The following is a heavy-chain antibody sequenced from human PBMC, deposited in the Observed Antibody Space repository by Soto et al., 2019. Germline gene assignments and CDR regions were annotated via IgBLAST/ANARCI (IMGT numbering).Heavy chain of an antibody. D-gene: IGHD3-3*01. V-gene: IGHV1-18*01. CDR2: ISAYNGET. CDR3: ARDLEESGDVWTGVGLY. CDR1: GYNFHSYG. J-gene: IGHJ4*02. Sequence: QVQLVQSGAEVKKPGASVKVSCRASGYNFHSYGITWVRQAPGQGLEWLGWISAYNGETHSGQMLQVRVSLTIDISTSTAYMDLRSLRSDDTAVYFCARDLEESGDVWTGVGLYWGQGTRVTVSS.